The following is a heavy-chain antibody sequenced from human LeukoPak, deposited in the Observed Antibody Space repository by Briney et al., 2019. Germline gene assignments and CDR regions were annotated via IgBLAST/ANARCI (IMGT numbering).Heavy chain of an antibody. CDR3: AKDQGQWLAPRQEDAFDI. V-gene: IGHV3-23*01. J-gene: IGHJ3*02. CDR1: GFTFSSYA. D-gene: IGHD6-19*01. CDR2: ISGSGGST. Sequence: PSGGSLRLSCAASGFTFSSYAMSWVRQAPGKGLEWVSAISGSGGSTYYADSVKGRFTISRDNSKNTLYLQMNSLRAEDTAVYYCAKDQGQWLAPRQEDAFDIWGQGTMVTVSS.